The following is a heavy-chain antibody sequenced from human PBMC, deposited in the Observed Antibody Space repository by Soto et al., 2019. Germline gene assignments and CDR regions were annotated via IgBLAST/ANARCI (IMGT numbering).Heavy chain of an antibody. D-gene: IGHD2-2*01. CDR2: ISGRDSTI. Sequence: QVQLVESGGGLVKPGGSLRLSCAASGFTFSVYYMSWIRQAPGKGLEWVSYISGRDSTINYADSVRGRFTISRDNXKIXLYLQMSSLRAEDTAVYYCAREVVPAAIRYWYFDLWGRGTLVTVSS. J-gene: IGHJ2*01. V-gene: IGHV3-11*01. CDR3: AREVVPAAIRYWYFDL. CDR1: GFTFSVYY.